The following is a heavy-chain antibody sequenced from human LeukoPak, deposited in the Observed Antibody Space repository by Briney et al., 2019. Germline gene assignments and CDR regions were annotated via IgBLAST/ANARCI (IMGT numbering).Heavy chain of an antibody. Sequence: SVKVSCKASGGTFSSYAIIWVRHAPGQGLECMGRIIPILGIANYAQKFQGRVTITADKSTRTAYMELSSLRSEDTDVYYCARAYYSYGSGSPEYYFEYWGQGTLVTVSS. V-gene: IGHV1-69*04. J-gene: IGHJ4*02. CDR1: GGTFSSYA. D-gene: IGHD3-10*01. CDR2: IIPILGIA. CDR3: ARAYYSYGSGSPEYYFEY.